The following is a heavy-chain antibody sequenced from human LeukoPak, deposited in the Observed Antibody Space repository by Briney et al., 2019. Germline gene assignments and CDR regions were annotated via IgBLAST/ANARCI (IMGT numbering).Heavy chain of an antibody. CDR2: INGEGLST. J-gene: IGHJ4*02. CDR1: GITFSSHW. CDR3: ARARGSSYGLFDY. Sequence: GGSLRLSCAASGITFSSHWMHWVRQAPGKGLVWVSRINGEGLSTPYADSVQGRFTISRDNAKNTLYLQMNSLRAEDTAVYYCARARGSSYGLFDYWGQGTLVTVSS. D-gene: IGHD5-18*01. V-gene: IGHV3-74*01.